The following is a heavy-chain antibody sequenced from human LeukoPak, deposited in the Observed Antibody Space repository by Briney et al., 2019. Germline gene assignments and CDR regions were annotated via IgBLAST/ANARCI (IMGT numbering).Heavy chain of an antibody. J-gene: IGHJ4*02. CDR3: ARDQRDEMATISAFDY. D-gene: IGHD5-24*01. CDR2: ISSSGSTI. V-gene: IGHV3-48*03. CDR1: GFTFSSYE. Sequence: GGSLRLSCAASGFTFSSYEMNWVRQAPGKGLEWVSYISSSGSTIYYADSVKGRFTISRDNAKNSLYLQMNSLRAEDTAVYYCARDQRDEMATISAFDYWGQGTLVTVSS.